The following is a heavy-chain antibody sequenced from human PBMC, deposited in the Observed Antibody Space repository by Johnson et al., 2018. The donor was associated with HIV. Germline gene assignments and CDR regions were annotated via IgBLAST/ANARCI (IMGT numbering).Heavy chain of an antibody. Sequence: MHLVESGGGVVQTVVSLRLSCAASGFTFSSSSMHWVRQAPGKGLEWVAVISYDGSNTYYADSVKVRFTISRDSAKNSLYLQMNSLRAEDTAVYYCARDGGVAAAVGVVAFDIWGQGTMVTVSS. CDR2: ISYDGSNT. CDR3: ARDGGVAAAVGVVAFDI. CDR1: GFTFSSSS. V-gene: IGHV3-30-3*01. D-gene: IGHD6-13*01. J-gene: IGHJ3*02.